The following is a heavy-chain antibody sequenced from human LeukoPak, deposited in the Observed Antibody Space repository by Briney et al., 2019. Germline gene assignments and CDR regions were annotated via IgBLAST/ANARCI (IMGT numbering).Heavy chain of an antibody. D-gene: IGHD6-6*01. CDR1: GFTFSSYS. J-gene: IGHJ6*02. CDR2: IKQDGSEK. CDR3: ASTYSSSPYYYYYYGMDV. Sequence: GGSLRLSCAASGFTFSSYSMNWVRQAPGKGLEWVANIKQDGSEKYYVDSVKGRFTISRDNAKNSLYLQMNSLRAEDTAVYYCASTYSSSPYYYYYYGMDVWGQGTTVTVSS. V-gene: IGHV3-7*01.